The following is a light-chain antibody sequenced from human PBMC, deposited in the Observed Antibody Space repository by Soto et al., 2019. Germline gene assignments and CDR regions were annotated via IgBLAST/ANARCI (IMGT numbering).Light chain of an antibody. V-gene: IGKV1-39*01. CDR2: VAF. J-gene: IGKJ1*01. Sequence: DIQMTQSPSSLSASVGDTVTMTCRASQSIALSVNWYQQKPGKAPKLLIYVAFTLESGVPSRFSGSGAGTEVTLTIRSLQPEDFATYYCQQSFRSPITFGQGTKVDIK. CDR1: QSIALS. CDR3: QQSFRSPIT.